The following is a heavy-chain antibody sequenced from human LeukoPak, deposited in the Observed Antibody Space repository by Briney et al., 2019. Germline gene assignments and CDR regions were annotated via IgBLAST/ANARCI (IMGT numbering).Heavy chain of an antibody. CDR2: VSAYNGNT. J-gene: IGHJ4*02. CDR3: ARGDSSGPFDY. D-gene: IGHD3-22*01. Sequence: ASVKVSCKASGYTFTKYGITWVRQAPGQGLEWMGWVSAYNGNTNYAQKFQGRVTMTTDTSTSTAYMDLRSLRSDDTAVFYCARGDSSGPFDYWGQRTLVTVSS. V-gene: IGHV1-18*01. CDR1: GYTFTKYG.